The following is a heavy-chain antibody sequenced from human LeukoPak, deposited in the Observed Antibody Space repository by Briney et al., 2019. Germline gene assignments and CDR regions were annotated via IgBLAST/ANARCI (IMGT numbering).Heavy chain of an antibody. Sequence: ASVKVSCKVSGYTLTELSMHWVRQTPGKGLEWMGGFDPEDGETIYAQKFQGRVTMTEDTSTDTAYMELSSLRSEDTAVYYCARGRQPYYGSGSYFEKWGQGTLVTVSS. V-gene: IGHV1-24*01. CDR1: GYTLTELS. CDR3: ARGRQPYYGSGSYFEK. CDR2: FDPEDGET. J-gene: IGHJ4*02. D-gene: IGHD3-10*01.